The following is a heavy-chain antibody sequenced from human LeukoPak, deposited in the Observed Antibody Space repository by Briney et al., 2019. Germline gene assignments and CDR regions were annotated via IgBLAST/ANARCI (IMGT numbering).Heavy chain of an antibody. J-gene: IGHJ4*02. V-gene: IGHV4-30-2*01. Sequence: PSQTLSLTCAVSGGSISSGGYSWSWIRQPPGKGLEWIGYIYHSGSTYYNPSLKSRVTISVDRSKSQFSLKLSSVTAADTAVYYCAAYDILTGFVFDYWGQGTLVTVSS. CDR2: IYHSGST. CDR3: AAYDILTGFVFDY. CDR1: GGSISSGGYS. D-gene: IGHD3-9*01.